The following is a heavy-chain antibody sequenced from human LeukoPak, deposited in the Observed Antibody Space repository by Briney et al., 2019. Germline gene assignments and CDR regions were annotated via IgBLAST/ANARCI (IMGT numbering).Heavy chain of an antibody. Sequence: ASVKVSCKASGYTFTGYYMHWVRQAPGQGLEWMGWINPNNGGTHYAQKFQGRVTMTRDTSISTAYMELSRLTSDDTAVYYCARGRGSTSSNFDYWGQGTLVTVSS. D-gene: IGHD2-2*01. CDR2: INPNNGGT. J-gene: IGHJ4*02. V-gene: IGHV1-2*02. CDR3: ARGRGSTSSNFDY. CDR1: GYTFTGYY.